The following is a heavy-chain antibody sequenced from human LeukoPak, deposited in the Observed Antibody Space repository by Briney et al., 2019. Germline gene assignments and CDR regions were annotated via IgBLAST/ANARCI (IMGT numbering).Heavy chain of an antibody. CDR2: ISSSSSYI. CDR1: GFTFSSYS. J-gene: IGHJ3*02. Sequence: GGSLRLSCAASGFTFSSYSMNWVRQAPGKGLEWVSSISSSSSYIYYADSVKGRFTISRDNAKNSLYLQMNSLRAEDTAVYHCALGARGAFDIWGQGTMVTVSS. V-gene: IGHV3-21*01. D-gene: IGHD1-26*01. CDR3: ALGARGAFDI.